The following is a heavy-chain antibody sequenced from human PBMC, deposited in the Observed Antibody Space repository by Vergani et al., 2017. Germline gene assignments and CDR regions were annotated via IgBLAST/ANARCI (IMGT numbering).Heavy chain of an antibody. Sequence: EVQLVESGGGLVQPGGSLRLSCAASGFTFSSYWMSWVRQAPGKGLEWVANIKQDGSEKYYVDSVKGRFTISRDNAKNSLYLQMNSLRAEDTAVYYCARVLTDSSGYWYYYYYHMDVWGKGTTVTVSS. CDR3: ARVLTDSSGYWYYYYYHMDV. CDR2: IKQDGSEK. J-gene: IGHJ6*03. CDR1: GFTFSSYW. V-gene: IGHV3-7*01. D-gene: IGHD3-22*01.